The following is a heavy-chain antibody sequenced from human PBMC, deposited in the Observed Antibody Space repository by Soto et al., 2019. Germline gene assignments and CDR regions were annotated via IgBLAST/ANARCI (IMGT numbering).Heavy chain of an antibody. Sequence: SVKVSCKASGGTFSSYAISWVRQAPGQGLEWMGGIIPIFGTANYAQKFQGRVTITAVESTSTAYMELSSLRSEDTAVYYCAGWLPTLGHFDYWGQGTLVTVSS. CDR2: IIPIFGTA. J-gene: IGHJ4*02. V-gene: IGHV1-69*13. D-gene: IGHD5-12*01. CDR3: AGWLPTLGHFDY. CDR1: GGTFSSYA.